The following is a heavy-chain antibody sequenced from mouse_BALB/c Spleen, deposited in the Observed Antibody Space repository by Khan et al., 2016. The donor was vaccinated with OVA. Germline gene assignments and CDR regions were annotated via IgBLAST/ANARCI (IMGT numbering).Heavy chain of an antibody. V-gene: IGHV1-63*02. Sequence: QVQLQQSGAELVRPGTSVKISCKASGYTFTNYWLGWLKQRPGLGLEWIGDIYPYPGGAYTNYNERFKAKATLTADTSSSTANMSLSSRTSEDSAVFFCARWDTWYFDVWGAGTTVTVSS. CDR2: IYPYPGGAYT. D-gene: IGHD4-1*01. CDR1: GYTFTNYW. CDR3: ARWDTWYFDV. J-gene: IGHJ1*01.